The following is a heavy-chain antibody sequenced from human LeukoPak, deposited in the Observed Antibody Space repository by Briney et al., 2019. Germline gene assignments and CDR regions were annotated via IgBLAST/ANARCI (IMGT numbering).Heavy chain of an antibody. D-gene: IGHD3-10*01. CDR3: ARGGGLWFGELLWPKYNWFDP. V-gene: IGHV1-46*01. CDR2: INPSGGST. J-gene: IGHJ5*02. CDR1: GYTFTSYY. Sequence: GASVKVSCKASGYTFTSYYMHWVRQAPGQGLEWMGIINPSGGSTSYAQKFQGRVTMTRDMSTSTVYMELSSLRSEDTAVYYCARGGGLWFGELLWPKYNWFDPWGQGTLVTVSS.